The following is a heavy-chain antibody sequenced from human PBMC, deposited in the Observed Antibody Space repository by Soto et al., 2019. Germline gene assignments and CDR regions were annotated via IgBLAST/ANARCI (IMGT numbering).Heavy chain of an antibody. V-gene: IGHV1-18*04. CDR3: ARDTVTTYHYFYYGMDV. Sequence: SXKVSFKASNYTXSSYCIRLVRQAPGEGLEWMGWISADNGDTNYAQKLQGRVTMTKDTSTSTAYMELRSLRSDDPAVYYCARDTVTTYHYFYYGMDVWGQGTTVTVSS. CDR1: NYTXSSYC. CDR2: ISADNGDT. D-gene: IGHD4-4*01. J-gene: IGHJ6*02.